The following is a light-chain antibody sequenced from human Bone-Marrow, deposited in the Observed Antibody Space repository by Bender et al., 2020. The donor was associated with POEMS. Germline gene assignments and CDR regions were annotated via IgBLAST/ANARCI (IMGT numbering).Light chain of an antibody. CDR2: EGS. CDR3: GTWDGGLSTSWI. J-gene: IGLJ3*02. Sequence: QSALTQPASVSGSPGQSITISCTGTSSDVGSYNLVSWYQQHPGKAPKLMIYEGSKRPSGVPDRFSGSKSGTSASLAITGLQAEDEADYYCGTWDGGLSTSWIFGGGTKVTVL. CDR1: SSDVGSYNL. V-gene: IGLV2-14*02.